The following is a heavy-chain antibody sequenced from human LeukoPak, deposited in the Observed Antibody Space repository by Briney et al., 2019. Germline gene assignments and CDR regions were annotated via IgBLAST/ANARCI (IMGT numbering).Heavy chain of an antibody. CDR1: GYTFTSYY. V-gene: IGHV1-46*03. CDR3: ARDIGGHDAFDI. D-gene: IGHD3-16*01. CDR2: INPSGGST. Sequence: GASVKVSCKASGYTFTSYYMHWVRQAPGQGLEWMGIINPSGGSTSYAQKFQGRVTMTRDTSTSTLYMELSSLRSEDTAVYYCARDIGGHDAFDIWGQGTMVTVSS. J-gene: IGHJ3*02.